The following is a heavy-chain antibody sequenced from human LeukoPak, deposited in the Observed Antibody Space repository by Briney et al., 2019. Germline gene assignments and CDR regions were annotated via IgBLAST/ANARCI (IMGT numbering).Heavy chain of an antibody. D-gene: IGHD3-10*01. V-gene: IGHV4-39*01. Sequence: SETLSLTCTVSGGSISSSSYYWGWIRQPPGKGLEWIGSIYYSGSTYYNPSLKSRVAISVDTSKNQFSLKLSSVTAADTAVYYCARTRYYYNSRSYGAPYYFDYWGQGTLVTVSS. CDR3: ARTRYYYNSRSYGAPYYFDY. CDR1: GGSISSSSYY. J-gene: IGHJ4*02. CDR2: IYYSGST.